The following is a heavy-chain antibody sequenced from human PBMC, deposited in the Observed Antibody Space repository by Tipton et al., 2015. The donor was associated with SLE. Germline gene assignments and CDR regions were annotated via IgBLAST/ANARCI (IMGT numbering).Heavy chain of an antibody. Sequence: QVQLVQSGAEVKKPGASVKVSCKASGYTFTSYYMHWVRQAPGKGLEWVAVISYDGSNKYYADSVKGRFTISRDNSKNTLYLQMNSLRAEDTAVYYCARDPQYYDSQDYWGQGTLVTVSS. CDR3: ARDPQYYDSQDY. J-gene: IGHJ4*02. V-gene: IGHV3-30*04. CDR2: ISYDGSNK. D-gene: IGHD3-22*01. CDR1: GYTFTSYY.